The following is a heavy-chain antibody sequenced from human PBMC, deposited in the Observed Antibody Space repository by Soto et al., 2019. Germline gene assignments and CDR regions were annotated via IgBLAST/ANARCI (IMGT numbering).Heavy chain of an antibody. D-gene: IGHD3-16*01. CDR1: GGSISSGGYY. CDR3: ARDQTGGGIVDY. J-gene: IGHJ4*02. Sequence: QVQLQESGPGLVKPSQPLSLTCTVSGGSISSGGYYWSWIRQHPGKGLEWIGYIYYSGSTYYNPSLKSRVTISVDTAKNQFSLKLSSVTAADTAVYYCARDQTGGGIVDYWGQGTLVTVSS. V-gene: IGHV4-31*03. CDR2: IYYSGST.